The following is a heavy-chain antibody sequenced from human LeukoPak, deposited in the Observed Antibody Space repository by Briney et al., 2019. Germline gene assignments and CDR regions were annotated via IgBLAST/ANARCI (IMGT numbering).Heavy chain of an antibody. CDR1: GGSIGSYY. V-gene: IGHV4-59*01. J-gene: IGHJ4*02. CDR2: IHYSGST. D-gene: IGHD6-19*01. CDR3: ARDGVAGGFGY. Sequence: KPSETLSLTCTVSGGSIGSYYWNWIRQAPGKGLEWIGYIHYSGSTNHNSSLKSRVTISVDTSKNQYSLKLSSVTAADTAVYYCARDGVAGGFGYWGQGTLVTVSS.